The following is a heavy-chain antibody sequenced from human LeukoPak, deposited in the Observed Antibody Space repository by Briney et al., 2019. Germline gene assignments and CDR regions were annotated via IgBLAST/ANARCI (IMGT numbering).Heavy chain of an antibody. CDR3: ARESNYYDSSGHVYYGMDV. CDR1: GYTFTSYG. Sequence: EALVKVSCKASGYTFTSYGISWVRQAPGQGLEWMGWISAYNGNTNYAQKLQGRVTMTTDTSTSTAYMELRSLRSDDTAVYYCARESNYYDSSGHVYYGMDVWGQGTTVTVSS. J-gene: IGHJ6*02. D-gene: IGHD3-22*01. V-gene: IGHV1-18*01. CDR2: ISAYNGNT.